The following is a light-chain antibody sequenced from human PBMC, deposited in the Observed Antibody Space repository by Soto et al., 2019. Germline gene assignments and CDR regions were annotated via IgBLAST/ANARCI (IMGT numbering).Light chain of an antibody. CDR3: QQYNSYWT. Sequence: EIVLTQSPGTLSLSPGERATLSCRASQSVSSSYLAWYHHKPGQAPRLLIYGASSRATGIPDRFSGSGSGTEFTLTISSLQPDDFATYYCQQYNSYWTFGQGTKVDIK. CDR2: GAS. V-gene: IGKV3-20*01. CDR1: QSVSSSY. J-gene: IGKJ1*01.